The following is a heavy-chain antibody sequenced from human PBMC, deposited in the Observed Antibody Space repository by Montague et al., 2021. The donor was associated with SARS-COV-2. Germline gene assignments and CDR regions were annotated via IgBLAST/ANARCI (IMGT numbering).Heavy chain of an antibody. CDR1: GGSISSYY. Sequence: SETLSLTCTVSGGSISSYYWSWIRQPPGKGLEWIGYIFNSGSTNYNPSLRSRVTISVDTSKNQLSLRLRSVTAADTAVYYCVRVGVSNGYSFFDYWGQGTLVTVSS. V-gene: IGHV4-59*01. CDR3: VRVGVSNGYSFFDY. D-gene: IGHD6-13*01. CDR2: IFNSGST. J-gene: IGHJ4*02.